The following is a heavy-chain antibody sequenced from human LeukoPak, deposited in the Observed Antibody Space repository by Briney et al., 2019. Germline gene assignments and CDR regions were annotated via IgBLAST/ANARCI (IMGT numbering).Heavy chain of an antibody. CDR3: AILAAPTYYFDY. CDR2: INSDGSST. D-gene: IGHD6-13*01. Sequence: GGPLRLSCAASGFTFSSSWMYWVRQAPGKGLVWVSRINSDGSSTSYADSVKGRFTISRDNAKNTLYLQMNSLRAEDTAVYYCAILAAPTYYFDYWGQGTLVTVSS. CDR1: GFTFSSSW. V-gene: IGHV3-74*01. J-gene: IGHJ4*02.